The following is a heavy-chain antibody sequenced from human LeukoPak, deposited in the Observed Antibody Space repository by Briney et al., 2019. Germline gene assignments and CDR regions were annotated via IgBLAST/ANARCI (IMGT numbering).Heavy chain of an antibody. V-gene: IGHV1-3*01. CDR1: GYTFTIYA. Sequence: ASVNVSYKASGYTFTIYAMHWVRQAPGQRLEWMGWINAGNGNTKYSQKFQGRVTITRDTSASTAYMELSSLRSEDTAVYYCARVSGDYWGQGTLVTVSS. J-gene: IGHJ4*02. CDR2: INAGNGNT. D-gene: IGHD1-14*01. CDR3: ARVSGDY.